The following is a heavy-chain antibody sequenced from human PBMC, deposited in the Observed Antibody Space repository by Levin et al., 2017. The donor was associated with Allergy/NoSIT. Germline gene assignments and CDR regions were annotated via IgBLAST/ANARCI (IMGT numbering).Heavy chain of an antibody. CDR1: GYTFTGYY. Sequence: ASVKVSCKASGYTFTGYYMHWVRQAPGQGLEWMGRINPNSGGTNYAQKFQGRVTMTRDTSISTAYMELSRLRSDDTAVCYCAGAYCSSTSCYDAFDYWGQGTLVTVSS. CDR3: AGAYCSSTSCYDAFDY. D-gene: IGHD2-2*01. V-gene: IGHV1-2*06. J-gene: IGHJ4*02. CDR2: INPNSGGT.